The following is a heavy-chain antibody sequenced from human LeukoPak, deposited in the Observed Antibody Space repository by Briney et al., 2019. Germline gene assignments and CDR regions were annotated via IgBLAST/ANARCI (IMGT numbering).Heavy chain of an antibody. D-gene: IGHD2-2*01. J-gene: IGHJ4*02. CDR3: AKDSGYCSSTNCFNFDH. CDR2: IRYDGSNK. CDR1: GFTFSSYG. V-gene: IGHV3-30*02. Sequence: GGSLRLSCAASGFTFSSYGIHWVRQAPGKGLEWVAFIRYDGSNKYYADSVKGRFTISRDNSKNTLYLQMNSLRAEDTAVYYCAKDSGYCSSTNCFNFDHWGQGTLVTVSS.